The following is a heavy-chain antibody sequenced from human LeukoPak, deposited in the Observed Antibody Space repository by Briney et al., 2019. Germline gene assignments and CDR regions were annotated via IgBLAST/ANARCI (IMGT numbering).Heavy chain of an antibody. V-gene: IGHV1-2*02. Sequence: ASVKVSCKASGYTFTGYYMHWVRQAPGQGLEWMGWINPNRGGTNYAQKFQGRVTMTRDTSISTAYMEPSRLRSDDTAVYYCARVWWELKYYFDYWGQGTLVTVSS. CDR2: INPNRGGT. CDR1: GYTFTGYY. CDR3: ARVWWELKYYFDY. J-gene: IGHJ4*02. D-gene: IGHD1-26*01.